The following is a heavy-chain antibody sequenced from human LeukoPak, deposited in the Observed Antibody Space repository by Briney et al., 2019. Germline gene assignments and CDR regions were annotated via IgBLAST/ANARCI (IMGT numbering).Heavy chain of an antibody. D-gene: IGHD3-22*01. CDR2: IIPIFGTT. J-gene: IGHJ4*02. CDR1: GYTFTSCY. CDR3: ATGTYYYDSSGYPYFDY. Sequence: ASVKVSCKASGYTFTSCYMHWVRQAPGQGLEWMGGIIPIFGTTNYAQKFQGRVTITADDSTSTAYMELSSLRSEDTAVYYCATGTYYYDSSGYPYFDYWGQGTLVTVSS. V-gene: IGHV1-69*13.